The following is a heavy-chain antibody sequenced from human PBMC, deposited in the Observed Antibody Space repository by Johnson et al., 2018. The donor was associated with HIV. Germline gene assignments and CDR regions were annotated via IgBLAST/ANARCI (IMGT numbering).Heavy chain of an antibody. D-gene: IGHD1-14*01. V-gene: IGHV3-11*04. J-gene: IGHJ3*02. CDR1: GFIFSDYY. CDR3: TKERKNGGYEAFDI. CDR2: ISCRGSNK. Sequence: QVQLVESGGGLVQPGGSLRLSCAASGFIFSDYYMSWIRQAPGKGLEWVSYISCRGSNKYYANSVKGRFTIFRDNAKNTLYLQMNSLRADDTALYFCTKERKNGGYEAFDIWGQGTMVTVSS.